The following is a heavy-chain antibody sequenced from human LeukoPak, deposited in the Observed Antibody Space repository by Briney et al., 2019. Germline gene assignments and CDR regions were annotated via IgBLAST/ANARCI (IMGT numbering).Heavy chain of an antibody. Sequence: SETLSLTCAVYGGSFSGYYWSWIRQPPGKGLEWIGEINHSGSTNYNPSLKSRVTISVDTSKNQFSLKLSSVTAADTAVYYCARGPYYYYYGMDVWGQGTTVTVPS. J-gene: IGHJ6*02. CDR2: INHSGST. CDR1: GGSFSGYY. CDR3: ARGPYYYYYGMDV. V-gene: IGHV4-34*01.